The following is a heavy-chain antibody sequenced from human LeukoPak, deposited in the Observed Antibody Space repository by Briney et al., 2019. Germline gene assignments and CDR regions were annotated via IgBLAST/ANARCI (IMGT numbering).Heavy chain of an antibody. Sequence: GGSLRLSCAASGFTFDDYAMHWVRQAPGKGLEWVSGISWNSGSIGYADSVKGRFTISRDNAKNSLYLQMNSLRAEDTAVYYCTRDLGSSAWYLYFDLWGRGTLVTVSS. CDR3: TRDLGSSAWYLYFDL. V-gene: IGHV3-9*01. J-gene: IGHJ2*01. CDR1: GFTFDDYA. D-gene: IGHD6-19*01. CDR2: ISWNSGSI.